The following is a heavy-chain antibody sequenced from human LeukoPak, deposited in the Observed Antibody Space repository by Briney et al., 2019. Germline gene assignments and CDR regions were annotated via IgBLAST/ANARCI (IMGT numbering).Heavy chain of an antibody. CDR3: AKDELLWFGELPH. Sequence: GGSLRLSCAASGFTFSNYWMHWVRQAPGKGLVWVSRISSDESITSYADSVKGRFTISRDNAKNTLFLLMNSLRAEDTAVYYCAKDELLWFGELPHWGQGTLVTVSS. V-gene: IGHV3-74*01. D-gene: IGHD3-10*01. CDR2: ISSDESIT. J-gene: IGHJ4*02. CDR1: GFTFSNYW.